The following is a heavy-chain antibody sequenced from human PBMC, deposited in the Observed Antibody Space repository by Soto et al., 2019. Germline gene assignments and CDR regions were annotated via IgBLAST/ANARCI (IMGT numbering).Heavy chain of an antibody. CDR2: IGTAGDT. CDR1: GFTFSSYD. D-gene: IGHD6-13*01. V-gene: IGHV3-13*01. Sequence: GGSLRLSCAASGFTFSSYDMHWVRQATGKGLEWVSAIGTAGDTYYPGSVKGRFTISRENAKNSLYLQMNSLRAGDTAVYYCARSSSSWSSYYGMDVWGQGTTVTVSS. CDR3: ARSSSSWSSYYGMDV. J-gene: IGHJ6*02.